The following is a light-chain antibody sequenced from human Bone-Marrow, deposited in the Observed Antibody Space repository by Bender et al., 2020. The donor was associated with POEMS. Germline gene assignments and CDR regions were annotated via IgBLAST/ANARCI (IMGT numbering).Light chain of an antibody. CDR1: NSYIGDYHY. CDR2: DVT. Sequence: GQSITISCTGTNSYIGDYHYVAWYQQHPGTAPKLLIYDVTNRPAGVSNRFSASKSDNTASLTISGLQAEDEADYYCSSYKRYVGNFGYVFGSGTKVTGL. CDR3: SSYKRYVGNFGYV. J-gene: IGLJ1*01. V-gene: IGLV2-14*03.